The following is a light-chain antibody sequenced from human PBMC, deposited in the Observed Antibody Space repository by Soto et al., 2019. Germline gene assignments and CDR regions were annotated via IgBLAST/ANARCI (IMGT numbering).Light chain of an antibody. V-gene: IGLV2-8*01. CDR1: SSDVGAYNY. J-gene: IGLJ1*01. Sequence: QSVLTQPPSASGSPGQSVTISCTGTSSDVGAYNYVSWYQQYPGKAPKLMIYEVDKRPSGVPDRFSGSKSGSTASLTVSGLQAEDEADYYCRSFAGTNSLYVFGTGAKLTVL. CDR2: EVD. CDR3: RSFAGTNSLYV.